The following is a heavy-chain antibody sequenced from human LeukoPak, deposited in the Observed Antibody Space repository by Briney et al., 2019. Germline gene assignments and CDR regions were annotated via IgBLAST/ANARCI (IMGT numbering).Heavy chain of an antibody. D-gene: IGHD2-21*02. CDR3: ARHISYGGDSAFGY. CDR2: FYYSGST. V-gene: IGHV4-59*08. CDR1: GGSISSYY. J-gene: IGHJ4*02. Sequence: SETLSLTCTVSGGSISSYYWSWIRQPPGKGLEWIGNFYYSGSTSYNPSLKSRLTISVDTSKNQFSLKLSSVIAADTAVYYCARHISYGGDSAFGYWGQGTLVTVSS.